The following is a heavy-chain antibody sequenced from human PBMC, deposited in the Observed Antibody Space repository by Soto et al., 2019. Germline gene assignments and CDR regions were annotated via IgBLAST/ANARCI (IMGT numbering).Heavy chain of an antibody. D-gene: IGHD2-2*01. CDR1: GYTITVYY. CDR2: INPNSGGT. V-gene: IGHV1-2*04. Sequence: ASVKVSCKASGYTITVYYMHWVRLAPGQGLEWMGWINPNSGGTNYAQKFQGWVTMTRDTSISTAYMELSRLRSDDTAVYYCARATGYCSSTSCYALFPFDYWGQGTLVTVSS. J-gene: IGHJ4*02. CDR3: ARATGYCSSTSCYALFPFDY.